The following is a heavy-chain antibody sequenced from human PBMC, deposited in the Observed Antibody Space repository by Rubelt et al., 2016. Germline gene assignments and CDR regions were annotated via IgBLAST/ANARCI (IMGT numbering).Heavy chain of an antibody. J-gene: IGHJ6*02. D-gene: IGHD7-27*01. Sequence: GLECIGEIYHGGSTNYNPSLKSRVTISVDSSKNQFSLKLSSVTAADTAVYYCARDKNWESDYYYAMDVWGQGTTVTVSS. CDR3: ARDKNWESDYYYAMDV. V-gene: IGHV4-4*02. CDR2: IYHGGST.